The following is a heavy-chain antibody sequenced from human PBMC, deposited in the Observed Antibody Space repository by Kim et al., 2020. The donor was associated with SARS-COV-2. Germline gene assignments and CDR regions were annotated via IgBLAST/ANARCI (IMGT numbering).Heavy chain of an antibody. V-gene: IGHV4-59*13. J-gene: IGHJ4*02. CDR1: GGSISSYY. CDR3: ARTTPRRQLVDY. Sequence: SETLSLTCTVSGGSISSYYWSWIRQPPGKGLEWIGYIYYSGSTNYNPSLKSRVTISVDTSKNQFSLKLSSVTAADTAVYYCARTTPRRQLVDYWGQGTLVTVSS. CDR2: IYYSGST. D-gene: IGHD6-6*01.